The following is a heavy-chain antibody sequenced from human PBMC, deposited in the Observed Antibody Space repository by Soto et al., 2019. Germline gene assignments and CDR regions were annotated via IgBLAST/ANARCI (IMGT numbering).Heavy chain of an antibody. Sequence: SETLSLTCTVSGGSISSYYWSWIRQPAGKGLEWIGRIYTSGSTNYNPSLKSRVTMSVDTSKNQFSLKLSSVTAAGTAVYSCEREPYARDYVDYWGQGTLVTVSS. CDR2: IYTSGST. V-gene: IGHV4-4*07. CDR3: EREPYARDYVDY. J-gene: IGHJ4*02. CDR1: GGSISSYY. D-gene: IGHD4-17*01.